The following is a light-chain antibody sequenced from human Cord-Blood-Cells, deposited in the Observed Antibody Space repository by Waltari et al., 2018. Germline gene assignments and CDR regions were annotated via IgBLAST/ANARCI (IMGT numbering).Light chain of an antibody. Sequence: VSWYQQHPGKAPKLMIYDVSKRPSGVPDRFSGSKSGNTASLTISGLQAEDEADYYCCSYAGSYTHYVFGTGTKVTVL. J-gene: IGLJ1*01. CDR2: DVS. V-gene: IGLV2-11*01. CDR3: CSYAGSYTHYV.